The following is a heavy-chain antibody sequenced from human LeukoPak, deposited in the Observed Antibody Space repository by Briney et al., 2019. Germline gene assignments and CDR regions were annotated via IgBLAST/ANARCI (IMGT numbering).Heavy chain of an antibody. D-gene: IGHD6-25*01. Sequence: ASVKVSCRASGYTFTSYHMHWVRQAPGQGLEWMGWINPNTGGTNYAHKFQGRATMTRDTSISTAYMELSRLRSDDTAVYYRARGTGYSTGWFDPWGQGTLVTVSS. J-gene: IGHJ5*02. V-gene: IGHV1-2*02. CDR1: GYTFTSYH. CDR2: INPNTGGT. CDR3: ARGTGYSTGWFDP.